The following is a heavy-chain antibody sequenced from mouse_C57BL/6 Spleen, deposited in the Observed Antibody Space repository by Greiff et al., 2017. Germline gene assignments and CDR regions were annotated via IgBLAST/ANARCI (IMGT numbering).Heavy chain of an antibody. CDR1: GYTFTSYW. CDR2: IYPGSGST. J-gene: IGHJ2*01. V-gene: IGHV1-55*01. D-gene: IGHD3-3*01. Sequence: QVQLQQSGAELVKPGASVKMSCKASGYTFTSYWITWVKQRPGQGLEWIGDIYPGSGSTNYNEQFKSKATLTVDTSSSTAYMQLSSLTSEDSAGYYCARWGDGRGYWGQGTTLTVSS. CDR3: ARWGDGRGY.